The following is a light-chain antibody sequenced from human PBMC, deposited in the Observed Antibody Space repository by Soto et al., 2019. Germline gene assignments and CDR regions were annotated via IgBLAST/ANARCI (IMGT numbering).Light chain of an antibody. CDR2: RNS. J-gene: IGLJ2*01. Sequence: QSVLPQPPSASGTPGQRVIISCSGSSSNIGTNYVYWYQQLPETAPKLLIYRNSQRPSGVPDRFSGSKSGTSASLAISGLRSEDEADYYCAAWDDSLSSVVFGGGTQLTVL. CDR1: SSNIGTNY. V-gene: IGLV1-47*01. CDR3: AAWDDSLSSVV.